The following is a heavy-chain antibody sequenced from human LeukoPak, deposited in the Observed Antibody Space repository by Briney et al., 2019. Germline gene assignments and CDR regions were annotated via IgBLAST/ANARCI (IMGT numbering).Heavy chain of an antibody. CDR3: ATKGPPYVVVTAKWFDP. Sequence: ASVKVSCKASAYTFTSYDINWVRQATGQGLEWMGWMNPNSGNTGYAQKFQGRVTMTRNTSISTAYMELSSLRSEDTAVYYCATKGPPYVVVTAKWFDPWGQGTLVTVSS. CDR2: MNPNSGNT. D-gene: IGHD2-21*02. CDR1: AYTFTSYD. J-gene: IGHJ5*02. V-gene: IGHV1-8*01.